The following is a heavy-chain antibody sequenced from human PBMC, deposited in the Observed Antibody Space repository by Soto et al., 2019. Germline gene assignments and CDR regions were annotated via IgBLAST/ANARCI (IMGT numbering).Heavy chain of an antibody. V-gene: IGHV3-23*01. D-gene: IGHD3-10*01. CDR3: ARVITMVREFPDY. CDR2: ISGSGGST. Sequence: GGSLRLSCAASGFTFSSYAMSWVRQAPGEGLEWVSAISGSGGSTYYADSVKGRFTISRDNSKNTLYLQMNSLRAEDTAVYYCARVITMVREFPDYWGQGTLVTVSS. J-gene: IGHJ4*02. CDR1: GFTFSSYA.